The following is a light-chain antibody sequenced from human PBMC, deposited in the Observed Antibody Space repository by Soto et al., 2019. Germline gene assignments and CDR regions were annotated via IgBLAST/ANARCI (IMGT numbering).Light chain of an antibody. CDR3: QQSFSTLLIT. CDR1: QSINTY. Sequence: DIKMTQSPSSLSASIGDGVTITCRASQSINTYLNWYQQKPGKAPKLLISAASNLQSGVPSRFRGSGSGTDFTLTISSLQTEDFATYYCQQSFSTLLITFGQGTRLEIK. CDR2: AAS. J-gene: IGKJ5*01. V-gene: IGKV1-39*01.